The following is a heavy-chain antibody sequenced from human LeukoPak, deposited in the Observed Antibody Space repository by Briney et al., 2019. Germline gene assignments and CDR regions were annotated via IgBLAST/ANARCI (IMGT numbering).Heavy chain of an antibody. CDR1: GFTFSSCS. CDR3: ARGFAFYFDY. CDR2: ISLSSAYM. D-gene: IGHD2-21*01. V-gene: IGHV3-21*01. J-gene: IGHJ4*02. Sequence: GGSLRLSCAASGFTFSSCSMNWVRQAPGKGLEWVSSISLSSAYMYYADSVKGRFTISRDNAKNSLYLQMNSLRAEDTAVYYCARGFAFYFDYWGQGTLVTVSS.